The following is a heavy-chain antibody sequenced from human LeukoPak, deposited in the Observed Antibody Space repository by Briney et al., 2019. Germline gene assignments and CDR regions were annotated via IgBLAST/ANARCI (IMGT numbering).Heavy chain of an antibody. CDR1: GFTFSSYS. V-gene: IGHV3-48*01. CDR3: TRVEYGDYPGDY. Sequence: PGGSLRLSWAASGFTFSSYSMNWVRQAPGKGLEWISYITSSSGAIYYADSVKGRFTISRDNAKNSLYLQMNGLRAEDTAVYYCTRVEYGDYPGDYWGQGTLVTVSS. CDR2: ITSSSGAI. D-gene: IGHD4-17*01. J-gene: IGHJ4*02.